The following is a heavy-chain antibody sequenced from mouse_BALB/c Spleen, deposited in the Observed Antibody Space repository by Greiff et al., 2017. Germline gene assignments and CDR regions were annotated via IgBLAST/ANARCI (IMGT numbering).Heavy chain of an antibody. CDR2: ISSGGSYT. D-gene: IGHD4-1*01. J-gene: IGHJ3*01. CDR3: APNWEAWFAY. CDR1: GFTFSSYA. V-gene: IGHV5-9-4*01. Sequence: DVKLVESGGGLVKPGGSLKLSCAASGFTFSSYAMSWVRQSPEKRLEWVAEISSGGSYTYYPDTVTGRFTISRDNAKNTLYLEMSSLRSEDTAMYYCAPNWEAWFAYWGQGTLVTVSA.